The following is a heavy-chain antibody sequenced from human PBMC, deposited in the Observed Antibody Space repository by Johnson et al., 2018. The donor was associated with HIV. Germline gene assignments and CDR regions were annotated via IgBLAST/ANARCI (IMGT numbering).Heavy chain of an antibody. D-gene: IGHD2-15*01. CDR2: ISYDGRDK. J-gene: IGHJ3*02. CDR3: AKNGGVGGGSSNGAFDI. V-gene: IGHV3-30*18. CDR1: GFTFSSYG. Sequence: QVQLVESGGGVVQPGGSLRLSCAASGFTFSSYGMNWVRQAPGKGLEWVAVISYDGRDKYYADSVKGRFTISRANSKNTLYLQMNSLRAEDTAVYYCAKNGGVGGGSSNGAFDIWGQGTMVTVSS.